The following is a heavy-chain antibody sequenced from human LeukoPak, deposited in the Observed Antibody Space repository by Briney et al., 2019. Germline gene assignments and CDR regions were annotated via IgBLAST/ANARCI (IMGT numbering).Heavy chain of an antibody. D-gene: IGHD3-10*01. V-gene: IGHV1-69*01. CDR1: GGTFSSYA. Sequence: ASVKVSCKASGGTFSSYAISWVRQAPGQGLEWMGGIIPIFGTANYAQKFQGRVTITADESTSTAYMELSSLRSEDTAVYCCARNVGKWYAFDIWGQGTMVTVSS. CDR2: IIPIFGTA. J-gene: IGHJ3*02. CDR3: ARNVGKWYAFDI.